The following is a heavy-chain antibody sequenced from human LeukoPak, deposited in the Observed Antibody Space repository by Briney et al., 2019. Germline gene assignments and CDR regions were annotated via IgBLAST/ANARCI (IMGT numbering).Heavy chain of an antibody. D-gene: IGHD2-15*01. CDR2: ISSSGSTI. CDR1: GFTFSSYE. V-gene: IGHV3-48*03. Sequence: GGSLRLSCAASGFTFSSYEMNWVRQAPGKGLEWVSHISSSGSTIYYADSVKGRFTISRDNAKNSLYLQMNSLRAEDTAVYYCARALVVVAALDYWGQGTLVTVSS. J-gene: IGHJ4*02. CDR3: ARALVVVAALDY.